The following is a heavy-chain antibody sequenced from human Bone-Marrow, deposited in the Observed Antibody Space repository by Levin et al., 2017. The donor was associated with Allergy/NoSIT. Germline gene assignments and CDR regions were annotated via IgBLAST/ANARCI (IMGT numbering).Heavy chain of an antibody. Sequence: GESLKISGAASGFTISTNYMSWVRQVPGKGLEWVSIIHSGGRKNYADSVKGRFTISRDNYNNTLYLQMNSLRGEDTAIYYCARDDVVATNHWGQGTLVIVSS. V-gene: IGHV3-66*01. D-gene: IGHD5-12*01. CDR3: ARDDVVATNH. CDR1: GFTISTNY. CDR2: IHSGGRK. J-gene: IGHJ4*02.